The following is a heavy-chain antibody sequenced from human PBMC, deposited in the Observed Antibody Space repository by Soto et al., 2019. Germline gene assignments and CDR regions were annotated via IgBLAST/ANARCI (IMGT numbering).Heavy chain of an antibody. CDR1: GGSFSGYY. V-gene: IGHV4-34*01. D-gene: IGHD2-15*01. CDR2: SNHSGST. J-gene: IGHJ4*02. CDR3: ARARYCSGGSCYRGNFDY. Sequence: SETLSLTCAVYGGSFSGYYWSWIRQPPGKGLEWIGESNHSGSTNYNPSLKSRVTISVDTSKNQFSLKLSSVTAADTAVYYCARARYCSGGSCYRGNFDYWGQGTLVTVSS.